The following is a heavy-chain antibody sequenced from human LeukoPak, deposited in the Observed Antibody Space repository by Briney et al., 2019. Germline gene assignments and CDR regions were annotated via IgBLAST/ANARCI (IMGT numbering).Heavy chain of an antibody. CDR2: ISGSGGST. V-gene: IGHV3-23*01. D-gene: IGHD6-6*01. CDR1: GFTFSSYA. CDR3: AKDLGSSSSPTSDY. Sequence: PGGSLRLSCAASGFTFSSYAMSWVRPAPGKGLEWVSAISGSGGSTYYADSVKGRFTISRDNSKNTLYLQMNSLRAEDTAVYYCAKDLGSSSSPTSDYWGQGTLVTVSS. J-gene: IGHJ4*02.